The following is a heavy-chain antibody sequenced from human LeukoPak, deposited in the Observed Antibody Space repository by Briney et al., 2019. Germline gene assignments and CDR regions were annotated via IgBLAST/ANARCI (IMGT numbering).Heavy chain of an antibody. CDR3: ARGSAVGATHFDY. CDR2: MNPNSGNT. CDR1: GYTFTSYD. Sequence: ASVKVSCKASGYTFTSYDINWVRQATGQGLEWMGWMNPNSGNTGYAQKFQGRVTMTRDTSTSTAYMELSRLRSDDTAVYYCARGSAVGATHFDYWGQGTLVTVSS. J-gene: IGHJ4*02. D-gene: IGHD1-26*01. V-gene: IGHV1-8*01.